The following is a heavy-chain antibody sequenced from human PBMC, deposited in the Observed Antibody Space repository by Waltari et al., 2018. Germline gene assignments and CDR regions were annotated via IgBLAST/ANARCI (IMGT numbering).Heavy chain of an antibody. J-gene: IGHJ4*02. CDR1: GFTFGSYG. Sequence: QVQLVESGGGVVQPGRSLRLSCAASGFTFGSYGLHWGRQVPGKGLEWVAVIWYDGSNKYYADSVKGRFTISRDNSKNTLYLQMNSLRAEDTAVYYCARVYPGSMAGDYWGQGTLVTVSS. CDR3: ARVYPGSMAGDY. V-gene: IGHV3-33*01. D-gene: IGHD3-10*01. CDR2: IWYDGSNK.